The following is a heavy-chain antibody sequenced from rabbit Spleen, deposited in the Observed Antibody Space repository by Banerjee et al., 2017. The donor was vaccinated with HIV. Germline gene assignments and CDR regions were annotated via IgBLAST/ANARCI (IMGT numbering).Heavy chain of an antibody. CDR3: ARFVSVNGDFSAIQL. J-gene: IGHJ4*01. CDR1: GFSFSSGYY. Sequence: QSLEESGGDLVKPGASLTLTCTASGFSFSSGYYMCWVRQAPGKGLEWIACIGVSGGYTYYASWAKGRFTISKASSTTVTLQMSSLTAADTATYFCARFVSVNGDFSAIQLWGQGTLVTVS. D-gene: IGHD2-1*01. V-gene: IGHV1S40*01. CDR2: IGVSGGYT.